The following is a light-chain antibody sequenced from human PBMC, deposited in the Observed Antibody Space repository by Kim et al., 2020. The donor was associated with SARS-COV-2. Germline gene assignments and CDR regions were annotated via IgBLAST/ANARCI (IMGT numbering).Light chain of an antibody. Sequence: LSPGERATLSCRASQSFSVNYLAWYQHKLGQAPRFLIYGTSIRATDIPDRFSGSGSGIDFTLTISRLEPEDFAVYYCHQYVSSPYTFGQGTKLEI. J-gene: IGKJ2*01. CDR2: GTS. CDR3: HQYVSSPYT. CDR1: QSFSVNY. V-gene: IGKV3-20*01.